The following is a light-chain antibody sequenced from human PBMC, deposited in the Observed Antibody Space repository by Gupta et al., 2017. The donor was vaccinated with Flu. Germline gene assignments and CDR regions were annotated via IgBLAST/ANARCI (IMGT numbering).Light chain of an antibody. J-gene: IGLJ1*01. CDR2: EVS. CDR1: SSDVGTYNR. CDR3: SSYTSSYTFV. V-gene: IGLV2-18*02. Sequence: QSAPTPPPSVSASAPPSGPISSTAPSSDVGTYNRVSWYQQSPGTAPKLMIYEVSNRPSGVPDRFSGSKSGNTASLTISGLQGEDEADYYCSSYTSSYTFVFGTGTKVTVL.